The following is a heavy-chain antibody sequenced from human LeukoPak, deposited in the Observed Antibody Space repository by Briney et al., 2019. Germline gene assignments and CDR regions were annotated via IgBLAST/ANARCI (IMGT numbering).Heavy chain of an antibody. J-gene: IGHJ1*01. V-gene: IGHV3-7*03. CDR2: IKQDGSEK. Sequence: GGSLRLSCAASGFTFSSYWMSWVRQAPGKGLEWVANIKQDGSEKYYVDSVKGRFTISRDNAKNSLYLQMNCLRAEDTAVYYCAKDGHYDSSGFTLQYWGQGTLVTVSS. CDR1: GFTFSSYW. D-gene: IGHD3-22*01. CDR3: AKDGHYDSSGFTLQY.